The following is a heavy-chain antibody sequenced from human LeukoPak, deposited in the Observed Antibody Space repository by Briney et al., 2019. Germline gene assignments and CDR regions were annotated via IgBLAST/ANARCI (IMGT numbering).Heavy chain of an antibody. V-gene: IGHV4-4*09. CDR3: ARQKCTSTSCLTKNAFDI. CDR2: IYTSGST. Sequence: SETLSLTCTVSGSISGYYWSWIRQPPGKGLEWIGYIYTSGSTDYNPSLESRVTISVDTSKNQFSLDLSSVTAADTAVYYCARQKCTSTSCLTKNAFDIWGQGTMVTVSS. CDR1: GSISGYY. J-gene: IGHJ3*02. D-gene: IGHD2-2*01.